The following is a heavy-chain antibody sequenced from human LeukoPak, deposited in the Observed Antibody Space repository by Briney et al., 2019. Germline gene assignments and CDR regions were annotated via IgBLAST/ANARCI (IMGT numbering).Heavy chain of an antibody. CDR3: ARKAAAVYYGNDY. CDR1: GGSISSSSYY. D-gene: IGHD6-13*01. Sequence: ETLSLTCTVSGGSISSSSYYWGWIRQPPGKGLEWIGSIYYSGSTYHNPSLKSRVTISVDTSKNQFSLKLSSVTAADTAVYYCARKAAAVYYGNDYWGQGTLVTVSS. V-gene: IGHV4-39*01. CDR2: IYYSGST. J-gene: IGHJ4*02.